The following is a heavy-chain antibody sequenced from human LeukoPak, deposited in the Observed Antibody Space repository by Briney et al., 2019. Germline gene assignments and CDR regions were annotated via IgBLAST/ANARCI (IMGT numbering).Heavy chain of an antibody. CDR1: GGSISSHY. J-gene: IGHJ5*02. CDR3: AGDAQDNWFDP. CDR2: IYYSGST. V-gene: IGHV4-59*11. Sequence: PSETLSLTCTVSGGSISSHYWSWIRQPPGKGLEWIGYIYYSGSTNYNPSLKSRVTISVDTSKNQFSLKLSSVTAADTAVYYCAGDAQDNWFDPWGQGTLVTVSS.